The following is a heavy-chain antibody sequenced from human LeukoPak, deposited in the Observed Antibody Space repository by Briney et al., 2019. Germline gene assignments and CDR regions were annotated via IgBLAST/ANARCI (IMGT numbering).Heavy chain of an antibody. D-gene: IGHD2-2*01. J-gene: IGHJ4*02. CDR2: IQSDGSYK. CDR1: GFTFSSSA. Sequence: PGGSLRLSCAASGFTFSSSAMHWVRQAPGKGLECVAFIQSDGSYKHYSDSVKGRFTISRDNSKNTLYLEMNSLRVVDTAVYYRATHCSGTACHRDYWGQGTLVTVSS. V-gene: IGHV3-30*02. CDR3: ATHCSGTACHRDY.